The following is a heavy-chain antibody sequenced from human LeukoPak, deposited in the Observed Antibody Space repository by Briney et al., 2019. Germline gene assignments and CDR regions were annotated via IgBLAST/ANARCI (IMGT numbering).Heavy chain of an antibody. CDR2: ISGSGGST. V-gene: IGHV3-23*01. D-gene: IGHD6-19*01. CDR1: GFTFSSYA. CDR3: AKDEAVAGTVNGMDV. J-gene: IGHJ6*02. Sequence: GRSLRLSCAASGFTFSSYAMSWVRRAPGKGLEWVSAISGSGGSTYYADSVKGRFTISRDNSKNTLYLQMNSLRAEDTAVYYCAKDEAVAGTVNGMDVWGQGTTVTVSS.